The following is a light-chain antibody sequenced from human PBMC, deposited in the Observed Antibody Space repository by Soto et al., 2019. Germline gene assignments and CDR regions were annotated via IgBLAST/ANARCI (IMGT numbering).Light chain of an antibody. CDR2: ANS. CDR3: QSYDSNLSVYV. CDR1: SSNIGANLD. V-gene: IGLV1-40*01. Sequence: QSVLTQPPSVSGSPGQRVTISCTGSSSNIGANLDVHWYQQLPGTAPKLLIYANSNRPSGVPDRFSGSKSGTSASLAITGLQAEDEADYCCQSYDSNLSVYVFGTGTKVTVL. J-gene: IGLJ1*01.